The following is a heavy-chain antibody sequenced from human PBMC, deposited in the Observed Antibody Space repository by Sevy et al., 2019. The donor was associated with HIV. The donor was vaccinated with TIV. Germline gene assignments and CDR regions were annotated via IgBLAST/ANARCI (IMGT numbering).Heavy chain of an antibody. D-gene: IGHD6-19*01. CDR1: GFTFGEYA. V-gene: IGHV3-49*03. Sequence: GESLKISCTASGFTFGEYAMSWFRQAPGKGLEWVGFIRSKTYVGTTESAASVKGRFTISRDDSKSIAYLQMNSLKTEDTAMYYCSREGSEGSVAQPDAFDIWGQGTMVTVSS. CDR3: SREGSEGSVAQPDAFDI. J-gene: IGHJ3*02. CDR2: IRSKTYVGTT.